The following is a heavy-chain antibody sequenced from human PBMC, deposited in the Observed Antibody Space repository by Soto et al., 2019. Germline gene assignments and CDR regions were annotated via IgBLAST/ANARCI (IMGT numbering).Heavy chain of an antibody. V-gene: IGHV4-4*02. CDR3: ARVPYYDHVWGSSGDY. J-gene: IGHJ4*02. Sequence: TSETLSLTCAVSGGSISNDNRWTWVRQPPGKGLEWIGEIYHSGSTNYNPSLMSRVTISVDKSKNQFSLKVSSVTAADTAVYYCARVPYYDHVWGSSGDYWGKGTLVTVSS. D-gene: IGHD3-16*01. CDR1: GGSISNDNR. CDR2: IYHSGST.